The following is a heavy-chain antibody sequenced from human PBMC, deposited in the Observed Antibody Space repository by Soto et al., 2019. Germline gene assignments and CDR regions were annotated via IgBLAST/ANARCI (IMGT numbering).Heavy chain of an antibody. V-gene: IGHV3-23*01. D-gene: IGHD1-1*01. Sequence: PGGSLRLSCAASGFTFSSYAMSWVRQAPGKGLEWVSGISGSGGSTYYADSVKGRFSISRDNSKNTLYLQMNSLRAEDTAVYYCAKSRDNDWYFDLWGRGTLVTVSS. CDR1: GFTFSSYA. J-gene: IGHJ2*01. CDR2: ISGSGGST. CDR3: AKSRDNDWYFDL.